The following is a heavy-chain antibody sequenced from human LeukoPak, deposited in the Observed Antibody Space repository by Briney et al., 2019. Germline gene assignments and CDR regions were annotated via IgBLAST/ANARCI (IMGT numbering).Heavy chain of an antibody. V-gene: IGHV1-18*01. J-gene: IGHJ3*02. CDR1: GYTLTELS. Sequence: GASVKVSCKVSGYTLTELSMHWVRQAPGKGLEWMGWISAYNGNTNYAQKLQGRVTMTTDTSTSTAYMELRSLRSDDTAVYYCARGRSGSSTQDAFDIWGQGTMVTVSS. CDR2: ISAYNGNT. CDR3: ARGRSGSSTQDAFDI. D-gene: IGHD2-15*01.